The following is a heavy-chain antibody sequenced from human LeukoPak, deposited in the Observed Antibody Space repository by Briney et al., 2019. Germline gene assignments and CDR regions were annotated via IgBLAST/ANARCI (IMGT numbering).Heavy chain of an antibody. Sequence: ASVKVSCKVSGYTLTELSMHWVRQAPGKGLEWMGGFDPEDGETIYAQKFQGRVTMTEDTSTDTAYMELSSLRSEDTVVYYCATVGPHCSGGSCYYYGMDVWGQGTTVTVSS. V-gene: IGHV1-24*01. J-gene: IGHJ6*02. D-gene: IGHD2-15*01. CDR2: FDPEDGET. CDR1: GYTLTELS. CDR3: ATVGPHCSGGSCYYYGMDV.